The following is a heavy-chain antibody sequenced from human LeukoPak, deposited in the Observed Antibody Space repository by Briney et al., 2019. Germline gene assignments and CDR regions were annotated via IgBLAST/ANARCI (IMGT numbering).Heavy chain of an antibody. D-gene: IGHD3-3*01. CDR2: IYYSGST. V-gene: IGHV4-31*03. Sequence: SETLSLTCTVSGGSISSGGYYWSWIRQHPGKGLEWIGYIYYSGSTYYNPSLKSRVTISVDTSKNQFPLKLSSVTAADTAVYYCARDPNPEDYDFWSGYYVYYYYGMDVWGQGTTVTVSS. CDR1: GGSISSGGYY. CDR3: ARDPNPEDYDFWSGYYVYYYYGMDV. J-gene: IGHJ6*02.